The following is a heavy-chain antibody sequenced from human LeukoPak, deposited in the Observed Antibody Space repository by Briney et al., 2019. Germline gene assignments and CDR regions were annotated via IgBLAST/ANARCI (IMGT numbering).Heavy chain of an antibody. CDR1: GGCFSSYF. J-gene: IGHJ4*02. CDR3: GRAAGSSQYHFDY. V-gene: IGHV4-59*01. D-gene: IGHD6-13*01. CDR2: IYYCGSI. Sequence: SETLSLTCTVCGGCFSSYFWSWLRQPPGKGLDCFGYIYYCGSINYNPSLTSRVTISVDRSKNQFLLKLSSVTAACRPAPYFGRAAGSSQYHFDYWGRGTLVTVSP.